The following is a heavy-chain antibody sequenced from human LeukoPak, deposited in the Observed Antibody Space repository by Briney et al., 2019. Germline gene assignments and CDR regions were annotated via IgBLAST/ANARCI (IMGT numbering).Heavy chain of an antibody. CDR2: FYPGDSDT. Sequence: GESLKISCKGTGYTFTNYWIGWVRQMPGKGLEWMGIFYPGDSDTRYSPSFQGQVTISADKSISTAYLQWSSLKASDTAIYYCARGTAVAGLDYFDYWGQGTLVTVSS. CDR1: GYTFTNYW. CDR3: ARGTAVAGLDYFDY. D-gene: IGHD6-19*01. J-gene: IGHJ4*02. V-gene: IGHV5-51*01.